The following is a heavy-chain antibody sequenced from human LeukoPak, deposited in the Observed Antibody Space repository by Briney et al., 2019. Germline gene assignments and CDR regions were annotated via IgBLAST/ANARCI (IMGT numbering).Heavy chain of an antibody. V-gene: IGHV4-30-4*08. CDR2: IYYSGST. CDR3: ASYNGDFWSGYVYWYFDL. CDR1: GGSISSGDYY. J-gene: IGHJ2*01. D-gene: IGHD3-3*01. Sequence: PSETLSLTCTVSGGSISSGDYYWSWIRQPPGKGLEWIGYIYYSGSTYYNPSVKSRVTISVDTSKNQFSLKLRSVTAADTAVYYCASYNGDFWSGYVYWYFDLWGRGTLVTVSS.